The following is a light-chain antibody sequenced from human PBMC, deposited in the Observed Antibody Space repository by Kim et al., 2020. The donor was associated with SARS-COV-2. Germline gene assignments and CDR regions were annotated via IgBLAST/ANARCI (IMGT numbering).Light chain of an antibody. J-gene: IGLJ2*01. CDR1: NIGSKS. Sequence: PGKTARITCGGNNIGSKSVHWYQQKPGQAPVLVIYFDSDRPSGIPERFSGSNSGNTATLTITRVEAGDEADYYCQVWDSSSDHRVFGGGTQLTVL. V-gene: IGLV3-21*04. CDR3: QVWDSSSDHRV. CDR2: FDS.